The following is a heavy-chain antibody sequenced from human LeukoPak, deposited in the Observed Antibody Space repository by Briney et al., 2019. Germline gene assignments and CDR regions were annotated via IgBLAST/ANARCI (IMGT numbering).Heavy chain of an antibody. CDR2: INSDGSST. CDR1: GFSLRTYW. CDR3: ARDRGRYFGAYFDY. D-gene: IGHD3-9*01. J-gene: IGHJ4*02. V-gene: IGHV3-74*01. Sequence: GGSLRLSCAASGFSLRTYWMHWVRQVPGKGLEWLSRINSDGSSTTYADSVKGRFTISRDNSKNTLYLQMNSLRAEDTAVYYCARDRGRYFGAYFDYWGQGTLVTVSS.